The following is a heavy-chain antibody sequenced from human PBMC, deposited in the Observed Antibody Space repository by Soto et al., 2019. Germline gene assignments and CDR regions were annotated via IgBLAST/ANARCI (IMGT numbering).Heavy chain of an antibody. CDR2: INAGNGNT. V-gene: IGHV1-3*01. J-gene: IGHJ6*02. CDR3: AKVVAATHYYYGMDV. CDR1: GYTFTSYA. D-gene: IGHD2-15*01. Sequence: ASLKVSCKASGYTFTSYAMHWVRQAPGQRLEWMGWINAGNGNTKYSQKFQGRVTITRDTSASTAYMELSSLRSEDTAVYYCAKVVAATHYYYGMDVWGQGTTVTVSS.